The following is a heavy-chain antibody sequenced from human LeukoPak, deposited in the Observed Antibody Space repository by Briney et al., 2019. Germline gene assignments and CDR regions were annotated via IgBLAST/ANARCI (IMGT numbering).Heavy chain of an antibody. CDR1: GFTFSSYA. Sequence: PGGSLRLSCAASGFTFSSYAMHWVRQAPGKGLEWMAVISYDRSNKYYADSVKGRFTISRDNSKNTLYLQMNSLRAEDTAVYYCARRSYSYGSDYWGQGTLVTVSS. CDR3: ARRSYSYGSDY. CDR2: ISYDRSNK. J-gene: IGHJ4*02. D-gene: IGHD5-18*01. V-gene: IGHV3-30-3*01.